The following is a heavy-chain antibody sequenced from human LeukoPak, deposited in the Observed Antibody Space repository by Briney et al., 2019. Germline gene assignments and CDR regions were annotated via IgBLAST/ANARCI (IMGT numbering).Heavy chain of an antibody. CDR3: AKDYYDSSGYYFDY. CDR2: ISWNSGSI. V-gene: IGHV3-9*01. D-gene: IGHD3-22*01. CDR1: GFTFDDYA. J-gene: IGHJ4*02. Sequence: GGSLRLSCAASGFTFDDYAMHWVRQAPGKGLEWVSGISWNSGSIGYADSVKGRFTISRDNAKNSLYLQMNSLRAEDTALYYCAKDYYDSSGYYFDYWAREPWSPSPQ.